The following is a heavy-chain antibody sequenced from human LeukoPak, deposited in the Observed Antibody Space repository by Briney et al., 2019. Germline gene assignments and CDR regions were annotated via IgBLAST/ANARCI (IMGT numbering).Heavy chain of an antibody. CDR1: GGSISNENW. V-gene: IGHV4-4*02. CDR2: IHHRGGT. Sequence: SGTLSLTCAVSGGSISNENWWSWVRQPSGKGLEWIGEIHHRGGTNYNPSLRSRVTISIDTSKNQFSLKLTSVTAADTAVYYCATPNDAFNIWGQGTMVTVSS. CDR3: ATPNDAFNI. J-gene: IGHJ3*02.